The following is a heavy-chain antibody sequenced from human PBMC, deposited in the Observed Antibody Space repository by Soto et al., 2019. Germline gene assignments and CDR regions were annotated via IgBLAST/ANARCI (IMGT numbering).Heavy chain of an antibody. CDR1: GCTFSRGG. CDR2: ISYDDSNR. Sequence: QVQLVESGGGVVQPGRSLRLSCAACGCTFSRGGMHWVRQAPGKGLEWVAVISYDDSNRDYADSVKGRFTISRDNPQNTLYLQMNSLRAEDTALYYCAKGSPDGAFDVWGQGTMVTASS. D-gene: IGHD3-10*01. CDR3: AKGSPDGAFDV. V-gene: IGHV3-30*18. J-gene: IGHJ3*01.